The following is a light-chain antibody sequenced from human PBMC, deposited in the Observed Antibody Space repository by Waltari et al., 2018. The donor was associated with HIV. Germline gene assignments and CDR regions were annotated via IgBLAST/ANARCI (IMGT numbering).Light chain of an antibody. CDR3: SSYTSYARLV. V-gene: IGLV2-14*01. CDR2: DVS. CDR1: SVDISGFSQ. Sequence: QTALTQPASVSGSPGQSITISCTGPSVDISGFSQVSWFQHHPGQAPNLILFDVSVRPSGVSKRFSGSKSGITASLTISGLQTEDEADYYCSSYTSYARLVFGTGTRVTV. J-gene: IGLJ1*01.